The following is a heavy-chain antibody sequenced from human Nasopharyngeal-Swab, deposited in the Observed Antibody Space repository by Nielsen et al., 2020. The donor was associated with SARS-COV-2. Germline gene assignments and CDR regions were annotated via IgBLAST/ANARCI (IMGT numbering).Heavy chain of an antibody. CDR3: ATVRDIAAAGNGSNWFDP. V-gene: IGHV1-46*01. D-gene: IGHD6-13*01. CDR2: INPSGGST. Sequence: ASVKVSCKASGYTSTSYYMHWVRQAPGQGLEWMGIINPSGGSTSYAQKFQGRVTMTEDTSTDTAYMELSSLRSEDTAVYYCATVRDIAAAGNGSNWFDPWGQGTLVTVSS. J-gene: IGHJ5*02. CDR1: GYTSTSYY.